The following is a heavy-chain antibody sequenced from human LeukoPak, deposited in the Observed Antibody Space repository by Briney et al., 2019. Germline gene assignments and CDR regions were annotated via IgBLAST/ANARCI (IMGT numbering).Heavy chain of an antibody. CDR3: AKDQEAPPYYFDY. Sequence: GGSLRLSCAASGFTVSDNYMSWVRQAPGKGLEWVSLIYSGGTADFADSVKGRFTISRDNSKNTLYLQMNSLRAEDTAVYYCAKDQEAPPYYFDYWGQGTLVTVSS. V-gene: IGHV3-66*02. CDR2: IYSGGTA. J-gene: IGHJ4*02. CDR1: GFTVSDNY.